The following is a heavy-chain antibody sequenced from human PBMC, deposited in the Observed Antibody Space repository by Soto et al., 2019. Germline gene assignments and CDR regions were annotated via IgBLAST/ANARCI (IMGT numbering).Heavy chain of an antibody. CDR3: AREPRYCRGGSCSITGDAYDI. CDR2: ISSNGGST. CDR1: GFTLSGYA. D-gene: IGHD2-15*01. V-gene: IGHV3-64*01. Sequence: GGSLRLSCAASGFTLSGYAMDWVRQAPGKGLEYVSAISSNGGSTYYANSVKGRFSLSRDISDNTLHLQMNNLRVEDTAVYYCAREPRYCRGGSCSITGDAYDIWAKGQWSPSPQ. J-gene: IGHJ3*02.